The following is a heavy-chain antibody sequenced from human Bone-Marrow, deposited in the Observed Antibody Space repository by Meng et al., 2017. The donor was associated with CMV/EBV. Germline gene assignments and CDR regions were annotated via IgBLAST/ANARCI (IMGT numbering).Heavy chain of an antibody. CDR1: GGSISSSSYY. D-gene: IGHD1-26*01. CDR3: ARDEANYYYGMDV. J-gene: IGHJ6*02. V-gene: IGHV4-39*06. Sequence: SETLSLTCTVSGGSISSSSYYWGWIRQPPGKGLEWIGSIYYSGSTYYNPSLKSRVTISVDTSKNQFPLKLSSVTAADTAVYYCARDEANYYYGMDVWGQGTTVTVSS. CDR2: IYYSGST.